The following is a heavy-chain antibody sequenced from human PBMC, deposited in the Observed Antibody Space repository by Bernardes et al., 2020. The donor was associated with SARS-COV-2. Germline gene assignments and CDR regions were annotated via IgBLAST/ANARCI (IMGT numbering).Heavy chain of an antibody. CDR2: IYTSGST. V-gene: IGHV4-4*07. Sequence: SETLSLTCTVSGGSISSYYWSWIRQPAGKGLEWIGRIYTSGSTNYNPSLKSRVTMSVDTSKNQFSLKLSSVTAADTAVYYCARWSIGYCSGGSCYSAFDYWGQGTLVTGSA. J-gene: IGHJ4*02. D-gene: IGHD2-15*01. CDR1: GGSISSYY. CDR3: ARWSIGYCSGGSCYSAFDY.